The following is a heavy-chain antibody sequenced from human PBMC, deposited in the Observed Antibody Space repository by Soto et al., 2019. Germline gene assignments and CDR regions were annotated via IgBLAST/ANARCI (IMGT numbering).Heavy chain of an antibody. J-gene: IGHJ4*02. CDR1: GDSVSSSNYY. V-gene: IGHV4-39*01. D-gene: IGHD6-19*01. CDR2: VYYSGRT. Sequence: QLQLQESGPGLVKPSETLSLTCTVSGDSVSSSNYYWGWIRQPPGKGLEWIGSVYYSGRTYYNPSLKSRVTMSVDTSKNQFSLKLSSVTAADAAVYYCARHPTFSGWEYYFDYWGKGTPVTVSS. CDR3: ARHPTFSGWEYYFDY.